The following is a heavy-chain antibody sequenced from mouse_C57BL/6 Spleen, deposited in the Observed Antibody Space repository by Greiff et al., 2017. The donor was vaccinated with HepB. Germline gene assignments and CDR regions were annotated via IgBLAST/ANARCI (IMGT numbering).Heavy chain of an antibody. Sequence: EVKLQELGPGLVKPSQSLSLTCSVTGYSITSGYYWNWIRQFPGNKLEWMGYISYDGSNNYNPSLKNRISITRDTSKNQFFLKLNSVTTEDTATYYCARRDYGSSYGYYAMDYWGQGTSVTVSS. CDR3: ARRDYGSSYGYYAMDY. CDR1: GYSITSGYY. D-gene: IGHD1-1*01. V-gene: IGHV3-6*01. CDR2: ISYDGSN. J-gene: IGHJ4*01.